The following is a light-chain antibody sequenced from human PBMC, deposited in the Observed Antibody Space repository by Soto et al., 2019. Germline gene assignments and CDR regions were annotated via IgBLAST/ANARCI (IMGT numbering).Light chain of an antibody. CDR1: QSVSSY. CDR3: QQRSNWPS. CDR2: DAS. J-gene: IGKJ5*01. Sequence: EFVLTQSPATLSLSPGERATLSCRASQSVSSYLAWYQQKPGQAPRLLIYDASNRATGIPARFSGSGSGTDFTLTISSLEPEDFAVYYCQQRSNWPSFGQGTRLEI. V-gene: IGKV3-11*01.